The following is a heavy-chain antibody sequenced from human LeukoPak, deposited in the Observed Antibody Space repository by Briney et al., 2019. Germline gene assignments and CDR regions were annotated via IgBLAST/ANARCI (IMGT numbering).Heavy chain of an antibody. Sequence: ASVKVSCKASGYTFTSYDINWVRQATGQGLEWMGWMNPNSGNTGYAQKFQGRVTMTRNTSISTAYMELSSLRSEDTAVYYCARVGYSSGWYTYYYYGMDVWGPGTTVTVSS. J-gene: IGHJ6*02. CDR2: MNPNSGNT. CDR3: ARVGYSSGWYTYYYYGMDV. V-gene: IGHV1-8*01. CDR1: GYTFTSYD. D-gene: IGHD6-19*01.